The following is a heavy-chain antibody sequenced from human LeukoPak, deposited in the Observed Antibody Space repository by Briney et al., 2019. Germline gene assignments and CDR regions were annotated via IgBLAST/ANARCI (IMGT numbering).Heavy chain of an antibody. CDR2: IKSKTDGGTT. CDR1: GFTFSSYA. J-gene: IGHJ4*02. D-gene: IGHD3-3*01. CDR3: TTITIFGVVIMHY. V-gene: IGHV3-15*01. Sequence: PGRSLRLSCAASGFTFSSYAMHWVRQAPGKGLEWVGRIKSKTDGGTTDYAAPVKGRFTISRDDSKNTLYLQMNSLKTEDTAVYYCTTITIFGVVIMHYWGQGTLVTVSS.